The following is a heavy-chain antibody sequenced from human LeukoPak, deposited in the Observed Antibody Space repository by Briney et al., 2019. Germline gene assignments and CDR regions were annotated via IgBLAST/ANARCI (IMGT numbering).Heavy chain of an antibody. Sequence: GGSREISCKGSGYNFTSYWIAGARQLPGKGLEGMGIIYPGDSDTRYSPSFQGQVTISADKSISTAYLQWSSLKASDTAMYYCARIGSGSLDAGLWGQGTLVTVSS. J-gene: IGHJ4*02. CDR2: IYPGDSDT. V-gene: IGHV5-51*01. D-gene: IGHD3-10*01. CDR3: ARIGSGSLDAGL. CDR1: GYNFTSYW.